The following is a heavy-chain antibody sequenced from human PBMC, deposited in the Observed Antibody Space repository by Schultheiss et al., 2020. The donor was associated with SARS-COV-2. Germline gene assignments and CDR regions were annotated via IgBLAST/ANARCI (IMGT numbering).Heavy chain of an antibody. V-gene: IGHV4-34*01. CDR2: INHSGST. D-gene: IGHD3-10*01. Sequence: SETLSLTCAVYGGSFSGYYWSWIRQPPGKGLEWIGEINHSGSTNYNPSLKSRVTISVDTSKNQFSLKLSSVTAADTAVYYCARDGSMVRGVMGYFDYWGQGTLVTVSS. J-gene: IGHJ4*02. CDR3: ARDGSMVRGVMGYFDY. CDR1: GGSFSGYY.